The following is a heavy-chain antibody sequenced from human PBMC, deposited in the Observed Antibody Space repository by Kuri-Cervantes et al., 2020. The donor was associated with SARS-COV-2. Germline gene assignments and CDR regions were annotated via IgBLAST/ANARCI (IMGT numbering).Heavy chain of an antibody. CDR2: IYYSGST. CDR1: GGSISSSSYY. V-gene: IGHV4-39*01. J-gene: IGHJ4*02. CDR3: AHIVPKTMEFDY. Sequence: SETLSLTCTVSGGSISSSSYYWGWIRQPPGKGLEWIGSIYYSGSTYCNPSLKSRVTISVDTSKNQFSLKLSSVTAADTAVYYCAHIVPKTMEFDYWGQGTLVTVSS. D-gene: IGHD3-10*01.